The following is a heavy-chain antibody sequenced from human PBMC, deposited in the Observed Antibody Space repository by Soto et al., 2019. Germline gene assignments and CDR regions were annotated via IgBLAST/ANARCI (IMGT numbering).Heavy chain of an antibody. Sequence: QVQLVQSGAEVKKPGATVKLSCKASGYTFTSSHMHWVRQVPGQGLEWMGVIDCRGGTTSHTQKFQGRVTMITDASTSTVYMYLDSLRSEDTAVYYCTRDGDDDGWEVLLDYWGQGTLVTVSS. CDR2: IDCRGGTT. J-gene: IGHJ4*02. CDR1: GYTFTSSH. D-gene: IGHD1-26*01. V-gene: IGHV1-46*03. CDR3: TRDGDDDGWEVLLDY.